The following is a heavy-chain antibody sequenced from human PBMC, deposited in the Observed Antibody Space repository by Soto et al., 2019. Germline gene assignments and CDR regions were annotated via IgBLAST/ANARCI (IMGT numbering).Heavy chain of an antibody. CDR1: GFTFSSYG. Sequence: XGSLRLSFAASGFTFSSYGMNWVRQAPGKGLEWVSSISSSSSYIYYADSVKGRFTISRDNAKNSLYLQMNSLRAEDTAVYYCARDRLSFMDFWAQGTTVTVPS. V-gene: IGHV3-21*01. CDR2: ISSSSSYI. J-gene: IGHJ6*02. CDR3: ARDRLSFMDF.